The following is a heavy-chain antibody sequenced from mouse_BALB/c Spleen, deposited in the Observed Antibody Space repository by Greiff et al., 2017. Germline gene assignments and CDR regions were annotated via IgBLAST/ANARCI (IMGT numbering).Heavy chain of an antibody. V-gene: IGHV5-6*01. Sequence: EVKLVESGGDLVKPGGSLKLSCAASGFTFSSYGMSWVRQTPDKRLEWVATISSGGSYTYYPDSVKGRFTISRDNAKNTLYLQMSSLKSEDTAMYYCARQGSITTVVATDCAMDYWGQGTSVTVSS. CDR2: ISSGGSYT. D-gene: IGHD1-1*01. CDR3: ARQGSITTVVATDCAMDY. J-gene: IGHJ4*01. CDR1: GFTFSSYG.